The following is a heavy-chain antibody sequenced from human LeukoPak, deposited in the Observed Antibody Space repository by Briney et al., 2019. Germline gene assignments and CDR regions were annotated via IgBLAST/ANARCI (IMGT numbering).Heavy chain of an antibody. CDR2: VSAWNGKT. Sequence: ASVKVSCKAFGYTLSDYGLSWVRQAPGQGLEWVGWVSAWNGKTDFAPRLQGRITMTTDTSTSTAYMELRSLKSDDTAVYFCARGYDKVDYWGQGTLVIVSS. J-gene: IGHJ4*02. V-gene: IGHV1-18*01. D-gene: IGHD1-1*01. CDR1: GYTLSDYG. CDR3: ARGYDKVDY.